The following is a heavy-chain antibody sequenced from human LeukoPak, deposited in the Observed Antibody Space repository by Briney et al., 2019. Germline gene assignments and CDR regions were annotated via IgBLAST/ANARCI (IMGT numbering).Heavy chain of an antibody. CDR1: GFTFSSYS. D-gene: IGHD3-16*01. Sequence: GGSLRLSCAASGFTFSSYSMNWVRQAPGKGLEWVSSISSSSSYIYYADSVKGRFTISRDNAKNSLYLQMNSLRAEDTAVYYCAHAPRAYSPKPAVDYWGQGTLVTVSS. CDR2: ISSSSSYI. J-gene: IGHJ4*02. V-gene: IGHV3-21*01. CDR3: AHAPRAYSPKPAVDY.